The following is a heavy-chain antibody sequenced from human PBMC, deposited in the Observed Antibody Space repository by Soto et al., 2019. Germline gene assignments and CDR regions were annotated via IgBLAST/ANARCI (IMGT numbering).Heavy chain of an antibody. V-gene: IGHV1-69*13. D-gene: IGHD3-22*01. J-gene: IGHJ3*02. Sequence: SVKVSCIAYGGTFSSYAISRVRQAPGQGLEWMGGIIPIFGTANYAQKFQGRVTITADESTSTAYMELSSLRSEDTAVYYCARDFSSSGYHDAFDIWGQGTMVTVSS. CDR3: ARDFSSSGYHDAFDI. CDR2: IIPIFGTA. CDR1: GGTFSSYA.